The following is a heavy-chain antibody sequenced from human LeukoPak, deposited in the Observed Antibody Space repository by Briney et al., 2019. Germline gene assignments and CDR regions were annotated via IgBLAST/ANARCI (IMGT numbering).Heavy chain of an antibody. D-gene: IGHD3-16*01. V-gene: IGHV4-39*07. CDR2: IYYSGST. Sequence: SETLSLTCTVSGGSLSSSSYYWGWIRQPPGKGLEWIGSIYYSGSTYYNPSLKSRVTISVGTSKNQFSLKLSSVTALDTAVYYCARMGELFWNYFDYWGQGTLVTVSS. CDR3: ARMGELFWNYFDY. CDR1: GGSLSSSSYY. J-gene: IGHJ4*02.